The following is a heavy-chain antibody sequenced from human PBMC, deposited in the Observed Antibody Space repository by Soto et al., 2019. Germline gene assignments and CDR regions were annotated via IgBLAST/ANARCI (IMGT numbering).Heavy chain of an antibody. D-gene: IGHD5-12*01. V-gene: IGHV3-48*01. J-gene: IGHJ3*02. CDR3: ARTGGYDRDDAFDI. CDR2: ISSSSSTI. Sequence: EVQLVESGGGLVQPGGSLRLSCAASGFTFSSYSMNWVRQAPGKGLEWVSYISSSSSTIYYADSVKGRFTISRDNAKNSLYLQMNSLRAEDTAVYYCARTGGYDRDDAFDIWGQGTMVTVSS. CDR1: GFTFSSYS.